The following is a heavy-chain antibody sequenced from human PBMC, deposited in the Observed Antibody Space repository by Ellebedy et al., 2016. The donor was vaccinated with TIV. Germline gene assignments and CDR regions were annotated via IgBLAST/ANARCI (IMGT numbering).Heavy chain of an antibody. D-gene: IGHD2-2*01. Sequence: ASVKVSXXASGYTFTSYGISWVRQAPGQGLEWMGIINPSGGSTSYAQKFQGRVTMTRDTSTSTVYMELSSLRSEDTAVYYCARGDRYQLLPRGYWGQGTLVTVSS. V-gene: IGHV1-46*01. J-gene: IGHJ4*02. CDR1: GYTFTSYG. CDR2: INPSGGST. CDR3: ARGDRYQLLPRGY.